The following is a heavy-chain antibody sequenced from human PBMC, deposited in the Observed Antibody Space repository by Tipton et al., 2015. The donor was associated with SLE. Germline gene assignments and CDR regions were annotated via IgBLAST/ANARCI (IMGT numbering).Heavy chain of an antibody. CDR1: GASISSSDYY. V-gene: IGHV4-61*02. D-gene: IGHD3-16*01. J-gene: IGHJ4*02. Sequence: TLSLTCTVSGASISSSDYYWSWIRQPAGKGLEWIGRIYTSGSTNYNPSLKSRVTISVDTSKNQFSLRLTSVTAADTAVYYCARAIGANYFNFWGQGILVTVSS. CDR2: IYTSGST. CDR3: ARAIGANYFNF.